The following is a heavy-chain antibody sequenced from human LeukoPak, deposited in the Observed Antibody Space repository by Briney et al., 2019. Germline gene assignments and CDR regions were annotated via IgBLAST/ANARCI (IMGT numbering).Heavy chain of an antibody. CDR1: GGSFSGYY. CDR3: ARARRYYGSGSYHPPYNWFDP. CDR2: INHSGST. V-gene: IGHV4-34*01. Sequence: SETLSLTCAVYGGSFSGYYWSWIRQPPGKGLEWIGEINHSGSTNYNPSLKSRVTISVDTSKNQFSLKLSSVTAADTAVYYCARARRYYGSGSYHPPYNWFDPWGQGTLVPVSS. J-gene: IGHJ5*02. D-gene: IGHD3-10*01.